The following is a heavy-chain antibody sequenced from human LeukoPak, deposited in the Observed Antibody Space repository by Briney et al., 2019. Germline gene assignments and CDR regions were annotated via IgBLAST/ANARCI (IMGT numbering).Heavy chain of an antibody. CDR1: KFTFSNYV. Sequence: GGSLRLSCTASKFTFSNYVMTWFRQAPGKGLEWVSAISTSSTGTYYADSVNGRFTISRDDSKNTLYLQMNSLRVDDTAVYYCAPWIVGGFWADYWGQGTLVTVSS. D-gene: IGHD1-26*01. CDR2: ISTSSTGT. J-gene: IGHJ4*02. V-gene: IGHV3-23*01. CDR3: APWIVGGFWADY.